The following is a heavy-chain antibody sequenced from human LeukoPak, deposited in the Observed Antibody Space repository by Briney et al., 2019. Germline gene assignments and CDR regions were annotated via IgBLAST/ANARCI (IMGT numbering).Heavy chain of an antibody. Sequence: PSETLSLTCTVSGGSISSHYWSWIRQPPGKGLEWIGYIYYSGSTNYNPSLKSRVTISVDTSKNQFSLKLSSVTAADTAVYYCARHYSSSWYVRYFDYWGQGTLVTVSS. J-gene: IGHJ4*02. D-gene: IGHD6-13*01. CDR1: GGSISSHY. V-gene: IGHV4-59*08. CDR2: IYYSGST. CDR3: ARHYSSSWYVRYFDY.